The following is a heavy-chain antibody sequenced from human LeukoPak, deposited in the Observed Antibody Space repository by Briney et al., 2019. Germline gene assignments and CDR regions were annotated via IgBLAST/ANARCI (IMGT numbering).Heavy chain of an antibody. CDR3: ARDQPLYYFDY. Sequence: GASVKVSCKASGYTFTSYGVSWVRQAPGQGLEGMGWISAYNGNTNYAQKLQGRATITTDTSTSRAYMTLLSLRSDDMAVYYCARDQPLYYFDYWGQGTLFTASS. J-gene: IGHJ4*02. CDR1: GYTFTSYG. V-gene: IGHV1-18*03. CDR2: ISAYNGNT.